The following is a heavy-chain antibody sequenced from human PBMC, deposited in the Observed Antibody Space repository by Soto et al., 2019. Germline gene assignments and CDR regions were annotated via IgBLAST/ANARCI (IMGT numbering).Heavy chain of an antibody. D-gene: IGHD6-13*01. CDR2: IIPIFGTA. J-gene: IGHJ1*01. CDR1: GGTFSSYA. CDR3: ARMGGSSWYWEYFQH. Sequence: QVQLVQSGAEVKKPGSSVKVSCKASGGTFSSYAISWVRQAPGQGLEWMGGIIPIFGTANYAQKFQGRVTLTADESTSTAYMELSSLRSEDTAIYYSARMGGSSWYWEYFQHWGQGTLVTVSS. V-gene: IGHV1-69*01.